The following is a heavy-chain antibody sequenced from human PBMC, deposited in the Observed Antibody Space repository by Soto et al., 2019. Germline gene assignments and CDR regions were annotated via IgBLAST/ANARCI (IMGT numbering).Heavy chain of an antibody. J-gene: IGHJ4*02. V-gene: IGHV3-21*01. Sequence: PGGSLRLSCAASGFTFSSYSMNWVREAPGNGLEWVSSISSSSSYIYYADSVKGRVTIPRDNAKNSLYLQMNSLRAEDTAVYYCASETPHKTAYYYDSGGTPFDYWGQGTLLTVSS. CDR1: GFTFSSYS. CDR2: ISSSSSYI. CDR3: ASETPHKTAYYYDSGGTPFDY. D-gene: IGHD3-22*01.